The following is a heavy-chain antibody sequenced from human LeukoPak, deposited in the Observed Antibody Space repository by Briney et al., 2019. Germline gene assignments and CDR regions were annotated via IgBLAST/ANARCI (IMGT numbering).Heavy chain of an antibody. V-gene: IGHV3-23*01. J-gene: IGHJ6*03. CDR2: ISDSGAGT. Sequence: TGGSLRLSCAASGFTFSRYAMSWVRQAPGKGLEWVSAISDSGAGTYYADSVKGRFTVSRDNSENTLYLQMNTLRGEDTAIYYCAKDPPLRQCLTSGCRYYFYYSYMDVWGKGTTVTVSS. CDR3: AKDPPLRQCLTSGCRYYFYYSYMDV. CDR1: GFTFSRYA. D-gene: IGHD5-12*01.